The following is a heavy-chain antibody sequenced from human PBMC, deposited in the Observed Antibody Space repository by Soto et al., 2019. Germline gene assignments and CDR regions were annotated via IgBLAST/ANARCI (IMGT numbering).Heavy chain of an antibody. V-gene: IGHV3-33*01. Sequence: QVQLVESGGGVVQPGRSLSLSCAASGFTFSSYGINWVRQAPGKGLGWVAVIWYDGSNKYYADSVKGRFTISRDNSKNTLYLQMNSLRAEDTAVYYCAREVLVRGIKYHGMDVWGQGTTVTVSS. CDR3: AREVLVRGIKYHGMDV. CDR2: IWYDGSNK. CDR1: GFTFSSYG. J-gene: IGHJ6*02. D-gene: IGHD3-10*01.